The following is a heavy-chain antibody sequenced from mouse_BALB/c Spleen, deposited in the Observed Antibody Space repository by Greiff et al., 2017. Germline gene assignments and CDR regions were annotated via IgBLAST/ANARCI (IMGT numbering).Heavy chain of an antibody. V-gene: IGHV1S137*01. CDR3: AREVGGSSSYYYAMDY. Sequence: QVQLQQSGAELVRPGVSVKISCKGSGYTFTDYAMHWVKQSHAKSLEWIGVISTYYGDASYNQKFKGKATMTVDKSSSTAYMELARLTSEDSAIYYCAREVGGSSSYYYAMDYWGQGTSVTGSS. D-gene: IGHD1-1*01. CDR2: ISTYYGDA. CDR1: GYTFTDYA. J-gene: IGHJ4*01.